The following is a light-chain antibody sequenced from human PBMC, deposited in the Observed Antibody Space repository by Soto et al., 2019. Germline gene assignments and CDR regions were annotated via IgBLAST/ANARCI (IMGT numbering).Light chain of an antibody. Sequence: QSVLTQPASVSGSPGQSITISCTGTSSDVGGYNYVSWYQRHPGKAPKLMIYEVANRPSGVSNRFSDSKSGNTASLTISGLQAEDEADYYCSSSTSSSPYVFGTGTKLTVL. CDR1: SSDVGGYNY. J-gene: IGLJ1*01. CDR3: SSSTSSSPYV. CDR2: EVA. V-gene: IGLV2-14*01.